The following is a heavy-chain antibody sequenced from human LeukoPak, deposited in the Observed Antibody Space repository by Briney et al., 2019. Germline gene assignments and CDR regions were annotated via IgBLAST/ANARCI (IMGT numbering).Heavy chain of an antibody. CDR3: ARDPRRDGYNPLYFDY. D-gene: IGHD5-24*01. CDR2: TSSSDAGT. J-gene: IGHJ4*02. V-gene: IGHV3-23*01. CDR1: GFPLSSYA. Sequence: GGSLRLSCAVSGFPLSSYAMSWVRQAPGKGLEWVSATSSSDAGTYYADSVRGRFTISRDNAKNSLYLQMNSLRAEDTAVYYCARDPRRDGYNPLYFDYWGQGTLVTVSS.